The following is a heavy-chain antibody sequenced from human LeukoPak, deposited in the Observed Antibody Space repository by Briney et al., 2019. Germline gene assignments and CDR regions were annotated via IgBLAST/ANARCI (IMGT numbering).Heavy chain of an antibody. CDR3: ARGYYGSGSPYHFDY. D-gene: IGHD3-10*01. CDR2: ISWNSGSI. J-gene: IGHJ4*02. CDR1: GFTFDDYA. V-gene: IGHV3-9*01. Sequence: PGRSLRLSCAASGFTFDDYAMHWVRQAPGKGLEWVSGISWNSGSIGYADSVKGRFTISRDNAKNTLYLQMNSLRAEDTAAYYCARGYYGSGSPYHFDYWGQGTLVTVSS.